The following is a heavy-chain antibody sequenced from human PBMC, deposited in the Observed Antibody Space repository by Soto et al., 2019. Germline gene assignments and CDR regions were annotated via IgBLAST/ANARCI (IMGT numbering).Heavy chain of an antibody. CDR3: ASSLLVGYGLEGESH. CDR1: GYTFTSYG. CDR2: ISAYNGNT. V-gene: IGHV1-18*01. J-gene: IGHJ4*02. D-gene: IGHD5-18*01. Sequence: ASVKVSCKAYGYTFTSYGISWVRQAPGQGLEWMGWISAYNGNTNYAQKLQGRVTMTTDTSTSIAYMELRSLRSDDTAVYYCASSLLVGYGLEGESHWGQGTLVTVSS.